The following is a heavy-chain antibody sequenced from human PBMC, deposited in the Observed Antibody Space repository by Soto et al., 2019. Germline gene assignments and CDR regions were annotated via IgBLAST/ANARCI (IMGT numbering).Heavy chain of an antibody. J-gene: IGHJ6*03. V-gene: IGHV4-39*01. CDR3: ASTSSSGYYYYYMDV. Sequence: PSETLSLTCTVSGGSIGSSSYYWGWIRQPPGKGLEWIGSIYYSGSTYYNPSLKSRVTISVDTSKNQFSLKLSSVTAADTAVYYCASTSSSGYYYYYMDVWGKGTTVTVSS. D-gene: IGHD6-6*01. CDR1: GGSIGSSSYY. CDR2: IYYSGST.